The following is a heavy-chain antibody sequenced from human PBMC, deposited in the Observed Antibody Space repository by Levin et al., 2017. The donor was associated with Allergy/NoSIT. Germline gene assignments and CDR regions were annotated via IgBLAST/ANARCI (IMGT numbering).Heavy chain of an antibody. J-gene: IGHJ4*02. D-gene: IGHD6-6*01. Sequence: GGSLRLSCKASGYTFSGYYIHWVRRAPGQGLEWMGWINPNNGGTNYVQKFQGRVTMTRDTSISTAYMDLSRLTSDDTAVYYCARKSTSSSSLGYWGQGTLVTVSS. CDR2: INPNNGGT. V-gene: IGHV1-2*02. CDR1: GYTFSGYY. CDR3: ARKSTSSSSLGY.